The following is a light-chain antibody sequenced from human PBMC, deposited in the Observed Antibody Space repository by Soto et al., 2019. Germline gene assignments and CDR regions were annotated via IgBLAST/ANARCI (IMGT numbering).Light chain of an antibody. Sequence: ALTQPASVTGSPGQSISISCTGTSSDVGAYNYVSWYQQHPGKAPKLMIYDVSSRPSGVSNRFSGSKSGNTASLTISGLQAEDEADYYCSSYTYSSTLVFGGGTKVTVL. V-gene: IGLV2-14*03. CDR3: SSYTYSSTLV. CDR1: SSDVGAYNY. J-gene: IGLJ3*02. CDR2: DVS.